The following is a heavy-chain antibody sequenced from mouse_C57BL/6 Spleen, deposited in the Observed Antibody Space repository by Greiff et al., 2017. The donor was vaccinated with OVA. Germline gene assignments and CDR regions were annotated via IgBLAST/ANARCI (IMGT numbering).Heavy chain of an antibody. CDR1: GYTFTSYW. V-gene: IGHV1-52*01. J-gene: IGHJ4*01. CDR2: IDPSDSET. D-gene: IGHD2-4*01. Sequence: QVQLQQPGAELVRPGSSVKLSCKASGYTFTSYWMHWVKQRPIQGLEWIGNIDPSDSETHSNQKFKDKATLTVDKSSSTAYMQLSSLTSEDSAVYYCARGRDYDNYAMDYWGQGTSVTVSS. CDR3: ARGRDYDNYAMDY.